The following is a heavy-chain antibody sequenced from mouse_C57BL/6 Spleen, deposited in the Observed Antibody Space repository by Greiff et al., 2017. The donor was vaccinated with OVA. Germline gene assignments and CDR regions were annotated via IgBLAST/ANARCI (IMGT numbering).Heavy chain of an antibody. CDR1: GYTFTDYN. CDR3: ARTRVEGYAMDY. D-gene: IGHD1-1*01. CDR2: INPNNGGT. V-gene: IGHV1-18*01. J-gene: IGHJ4*01. Sequence: EVQLQQSGPELVKPGASVKIPCKASGYTFTDYNMDWVKQSHGKSLEWIGDINPNNGGTIYNQKFKGKATLTVDKSSSTAYMELRSLTSEDTAVYYCARTRVEGYAMDYWGQGTSVTVSS.